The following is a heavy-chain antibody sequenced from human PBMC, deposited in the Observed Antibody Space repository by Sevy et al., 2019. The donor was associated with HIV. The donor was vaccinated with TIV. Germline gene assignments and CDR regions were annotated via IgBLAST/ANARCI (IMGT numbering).Heavy chain of an antibody. CDR3: ARDDFYEYVWGSYRPDAFDI. CDR1: GFTFSSYS. CDR2: ISSSSSTI. D-gene: IGHD3-16*02. J-gene: IGHJ3*02. Sequence: GGSLRLSCAASGFTFSSYSMNWVRQAPGKGLEWVSYISSSSSTIYYAGSVKGRFTISRNNAKNSLYLQMNGLRDEDTAVYYCARDDFYEYVWGSYRPDAFDIWGQGTMVTVSS. V-gene: IGHV3-48*02.